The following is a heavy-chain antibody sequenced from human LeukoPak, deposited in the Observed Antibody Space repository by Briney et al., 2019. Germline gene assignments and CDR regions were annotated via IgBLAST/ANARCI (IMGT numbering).Heavy chain of an antibody. D-gene: IGHD6-13*01. CDR3: ARDQGREYSSSWCDF. J-gene: IGHJ5*01. CDR2: IYSSGST. V-gene: IGHV4-59*01. Sequence: SETLSLTCTVSGASISSYYWSWIRQPPGKGLEWIGYIYSSGSTNYNPSLKSRVTMSVDTSKNQFSLKLISVTAADTALYYCARDQGREYSSSWCDFWGQGTLVTVSS. CDR1: GASISSYY.